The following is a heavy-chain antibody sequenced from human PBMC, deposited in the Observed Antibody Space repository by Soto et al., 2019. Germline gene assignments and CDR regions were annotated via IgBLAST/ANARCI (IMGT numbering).Heavy chain of an antibody. J-gene: IGHJ6*02. D-gene: IGHD3-22*01. CDR1: GYSFTSYW. CDR3: ARRVSSGYYYYYYGMDV. V-gene: IGHV5-51*01. Sequence: PGESLKISCKGSGYSFTSYWIGWVRQMPGKGLEWMGIIYPGDSDTRYSPSFQGQVTISADKSISTAYLQWSSLKASDTAMYYCARRVSSGYYYYYYGMDVWGQGTTVTVSS. CDR2: IYPGDSDT.